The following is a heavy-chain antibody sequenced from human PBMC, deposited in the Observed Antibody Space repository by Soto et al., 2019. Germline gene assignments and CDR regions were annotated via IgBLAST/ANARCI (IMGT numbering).Heavy chain of an antibody. CDR3: ARAAYYYDSSGYYIWFDP. V-gene: IGHV4-30-4*01. D-gene: IGHD3-22*01. CDR2: IYYSGST. Sequence: SETLSLTCTVSGGSISSGDYYWSWIRQPPGKGLEWIGYIYYSGSTYYNPSLKSRVTISVDTSKNQFSLKLSSVTAADTAVYYCARAAYYYDSSGYYIWFDPWGQGTLVTVS. CDR1: GGSISSGDYY. J-gene: IGHJ5*02.